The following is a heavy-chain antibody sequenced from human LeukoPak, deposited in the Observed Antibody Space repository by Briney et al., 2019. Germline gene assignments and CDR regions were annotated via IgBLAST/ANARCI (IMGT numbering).Heavy chain of an antibody. V-gene: IGHV5-51*01. CDR2: IYPGDSDT. J-gene: IGHJ4*02. Sequence: GESLKISCKDSGYSFTNYWIGWVRQMPGKGLEWMGIIYPGDSDTRYSPSFQGQVTISADKSISTAYLQWSSLKALDTAIYYCARQGGSYWSHFDYWGQGTLVTVSS. CDR3: ARQGGSYWSHFDY. D-gene: IGHD3-10*01. CDR1: GYSFTNYW.